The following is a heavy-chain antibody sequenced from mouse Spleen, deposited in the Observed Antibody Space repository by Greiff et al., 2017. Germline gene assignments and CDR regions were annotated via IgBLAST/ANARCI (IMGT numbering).Heavy chain of an antibody. D-gene: IGHD3-3*01. CDR3: AREAGRTWFAY. J-gene: IGHJ3*01. Sequence: VQLQQPGAELVKPGASVKLSCKASGYTFTSYWMQWVKQRPGQGLEWIGEIDPSDSYTNYNQKFKGKATLTVDTSSSTAYMQLSSLTSEDSAVYYCAREAGRTWFAYWGQGTLVTVSA. CDR2: IDPSDSYT. V-gene: IGHV1-50*01. CDR1: GYTFTSYW.